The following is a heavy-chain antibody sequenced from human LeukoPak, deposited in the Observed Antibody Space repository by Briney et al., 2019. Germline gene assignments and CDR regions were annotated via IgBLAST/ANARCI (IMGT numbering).Heavy chain of an antibody. CDR3: ARGRYSSGWYYFDY. CDR1: GGSFSGYY. Sequence: PSETLSLTCAVYGGSFSGYYWSWIRQPPGKGLEWIGEINHSGSTNHNPSLKSRVTISVGTSKNQFSLKLSSVTAADTAVYYCARGRYSSGWYYFDYWGQGTLVTVSS. D-gene: IGHD6-19*01. CDR2: INHSGST. V-gene: IGHV4-34*01. J-gene: IGHJ4*02.